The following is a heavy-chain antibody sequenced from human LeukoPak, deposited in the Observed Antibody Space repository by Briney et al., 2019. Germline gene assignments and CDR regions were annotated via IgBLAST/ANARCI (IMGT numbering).Heavy chain of an antibody. Sequence: PGGSLRLSCAASGFTFSDYYMTWIRQAPGKGLEWLSYISSTTGRIIYYAGSVKGRFTISRDNTKNSLFLQMVSLRVEDTAVYYCARYYSDAFDVWGQGTVVTVSS. V-gene: IGHV3-11*04. CDR1: GFTFSDYY. D-gene: IGHD3-10*01. J-gene: IGHJ3*01. CDR3: ARYYSDAFDV. CDR2: ISSTTGRII.